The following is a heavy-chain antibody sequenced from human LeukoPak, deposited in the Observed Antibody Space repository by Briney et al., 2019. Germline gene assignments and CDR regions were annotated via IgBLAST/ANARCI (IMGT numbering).Heavy chain of an antibody. CDR3: ARGPYSYDSSGAFDI. V-gene: IGHV4-59*12. D-gene: IGHD3-22*01. J-gene: IGHJ3*02. Sequence: SETLSLTCTVSGGSINSYYWSWIRQPPGKGLECIGYIHYTGSTNYNPSLKSRVTISVDTSKNQFSLKLNSVTAADTAVYFCARGPYSYDSSGAFDIWGQGTMVTVSS. CDR1: GGSINSYY. CDR2: IHYTGST.